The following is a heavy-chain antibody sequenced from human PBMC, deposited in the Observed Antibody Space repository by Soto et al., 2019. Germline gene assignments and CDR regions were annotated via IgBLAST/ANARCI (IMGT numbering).Heavy chain of an antibody. Sequence: QVQLVESGGGVVQPGRSLRLSCAASGFTFSSYGMHWVRQAPGKGLEWVAVIWYDGTNKYYADSVKGRFTISRDNSKNMLYLKMNSLRGEYTAVYYCARDRGAAACTGYYYGMDVWGQGTTVTVSS. CDR1: GFTFSSYG. V-gene: IGHV3-33*01. CDR3: ARDRGAAACTGYYYGMDV. D-gene: IGHD6-13*01. J-gene: IGHJ6*02. CDR2: IWYDGTNK.